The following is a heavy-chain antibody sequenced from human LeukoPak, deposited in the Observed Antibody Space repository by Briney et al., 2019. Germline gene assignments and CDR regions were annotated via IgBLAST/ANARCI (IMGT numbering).Heavy chain of an antibody. Sequence: SVKVSCKASGGTFISYAISRVRQAPGQGLEWMGGIIPIFGTANYAQKFQGRVTITTDASTSTAYMELSSLRSEDTAVYYCASAGLGTVYSILELIFPWFFALTGHATLATVYS. V-gene: IGHV1-69*05. CDR3: ASAGLGTVYSILELIFPWFFAL. CDR1: GGTFISYA. CDR2: IIPIFGTA. J-gene: IGHJ2*01. D-gene: IGHD4-11*01.